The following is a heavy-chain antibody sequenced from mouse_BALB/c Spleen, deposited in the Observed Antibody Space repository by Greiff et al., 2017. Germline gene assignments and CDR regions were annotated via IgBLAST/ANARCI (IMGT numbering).Heavy chain of an antibody. Sequence: EVKLQESGPGLVKPSQSLSLTCTVTGYSITSDYAWNWIRQFPGNKLEWMGYISYSGSTSYNPSLKSRISITRDTSKNQFFLKLNSVTTEDTATYYCARGDYGYWYFDVWGAGTTVTVSS. V-gene: IGHV3-2*02. CDR2: ISYSGST. CDR1: GYSITSDYA. CDR3: ARGDYGYWYFDV. D-gene: IGHD1-1*01. J-gene: IGHJ1*01.